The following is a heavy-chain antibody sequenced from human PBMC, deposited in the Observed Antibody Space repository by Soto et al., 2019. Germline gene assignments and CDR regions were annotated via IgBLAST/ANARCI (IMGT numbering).Heavy chain of an antibody. V-gene: IGHV3-11*01. CDR3: VRPYYSSSWFPFDR. D-gene: IGHD6-13*01. J-gene: IGHJ4*02. CDR1: GFDFGDYY. CDR2: IDSDDGTT. Sequence: VVSLRLSCTASGFDFGDYYMSWIRQAPGKGLEWVSYIDSDDGTTYYTDSVKGRFTISRDNAKNSLYLQMNSLRVEDTALYYCVRPYYSSSWFPFDRWGQGTLVTVSS.